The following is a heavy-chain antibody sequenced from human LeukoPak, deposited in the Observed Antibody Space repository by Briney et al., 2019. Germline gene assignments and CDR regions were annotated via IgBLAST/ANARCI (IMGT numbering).Heavy chain of an antibody. D-gene: IGHD1-7*01. CDR2: INSDGSGT. Sequence: GGSLRLSCAASGFTFSSYWFHWVRQAPGKGLVWVSRINSDGSGTTYADSVKGRFTIPRDNAKSTLFLQMNSLRAEETALYYCARTSSMNYVGDAFHIWGQGTMVTVSS. J-gene: IGHJ3*02. CDR3: ARTSSMNYVGDAFHI. CDR1: GFTFSSYW. V-gene: IGHV3-74*01.